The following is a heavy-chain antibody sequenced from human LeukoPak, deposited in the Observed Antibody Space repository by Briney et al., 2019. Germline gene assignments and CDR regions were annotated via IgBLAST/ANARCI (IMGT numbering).Heavy chain of an antibody. Sequence: PGGSLRLSCAASRFTFSDYYMSWIRQAPGKGLEWVSYISSSGSTIYYADSVKGRFTISRDNAKNSLYLQMNSLRAEDTAVYYCARHSRAGSSWYGATFDYWGQGTLVTVSS. CDR2: ISSSGSTI. D-gene: IGHD6-13*01. CDR1: RFTFSDYY. J-gene: IGHJ4*02. V-gene: IGHV3-11*01. CDR3: ARHSRAGSSWYGATFDY.